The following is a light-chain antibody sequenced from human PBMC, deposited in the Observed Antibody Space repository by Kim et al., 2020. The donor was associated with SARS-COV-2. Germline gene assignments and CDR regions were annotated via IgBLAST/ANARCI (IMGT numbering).Light chain of an antibody. CDR3: QAWDSSTDDYV. J-gene: IGLJ2*01. Sequence: PGKPARITWSVNKMGSKSAHWYQQQPGQAPVLVIYHDSERPSGIPERFSGSNSGNTATLTISRTQAMDEADYYCQAWDSSTDDYVFGAGTQLTVL. CDR2: HDS. CDR1: KMGSKS. V-gene: IGLV3-21*01.